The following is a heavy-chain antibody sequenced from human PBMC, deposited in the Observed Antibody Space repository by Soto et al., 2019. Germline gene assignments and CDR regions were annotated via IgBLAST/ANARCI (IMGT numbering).Heavy chain of an antibody. Sequence: ASVKVSCKASGYTFTSYYMHWVRQAPGQGLEWMGIINPKSGGTDYAPMFQGRVTMTMDTSITTAYMEVGGLRSDDTALYYCARVVDDRSSSAHTYYFDSWGQGTMVTVSS. CDR2: INPKSGGT. CDR1: GYTFTSYY. CDR3: ARVVDDRSSSAHTYYFDS. J-gene: IGHJ4*02. D-gene: IGHD6-6*01. V-gene: IGHV1-2*02.